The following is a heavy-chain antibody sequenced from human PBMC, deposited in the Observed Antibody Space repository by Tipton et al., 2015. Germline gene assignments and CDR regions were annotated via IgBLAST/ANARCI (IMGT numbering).Heavy chain of an antibody. CDR1: AYSISSDYY. CDR3: ACQDYDSLTRDYQTVDC. Sequence: TLSLTCAVSAYSISSDYYWGWIRQPPGKGLDWIGYIYYSGGTNSNPSLKSLLSISVDTSKIQFFLNLNSLTAADTAVYYCACQDYDSLTRDYQTVDCWGQGSLVSVSS. CDR2: IYYSGGT. J-gene: IGHJ4*02. V-gene: IGHV4-38-2*01. D-gene: IGHD3-9*01.